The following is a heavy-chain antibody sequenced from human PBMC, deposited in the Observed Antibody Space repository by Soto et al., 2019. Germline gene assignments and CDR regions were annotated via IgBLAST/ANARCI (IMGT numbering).Heavy chain of an antibody. CDR1: GFSFSSYW. J-gene: IGHJ4*02. D-gene: IGHD5-18*01. V-gene: IGHV3-74*01. CDR2: IKTDGSRT. Sequence: EVQLVESGGGLVQPGGSLRLSCAASGFSFSSYWIHRVRQAPGKGLVWVSRIKTDGSRTDYADSVKGRFTISRDNAKNTLYLQMNSLSAEDTAVYYCAKREGNTYGLFHWGQGTLVTVSS. CDR3: AKREGNTYGLFH.